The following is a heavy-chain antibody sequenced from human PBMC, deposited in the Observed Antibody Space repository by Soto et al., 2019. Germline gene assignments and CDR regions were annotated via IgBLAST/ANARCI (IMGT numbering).Heavy chain of an antibody. CDR2: ISSSSDST. CDR1: GFRFSEHS. D-gene: IGHD2-21*02. V-gene: IGHV3-48*02. CDR3: ARLPKGSLVTA. J-gene: IGHJ4*02. Sequence: LVESGGGLVYPGGSPTLSCVGSGFRFSEHSMNWVRQAPGKGLQWVSYISSSSDSTYYADSVKGRFTVSRDNAKNALFLQMNSLRDDDTATYYCARLPKGSLVTAWGQGVRVTVSS.